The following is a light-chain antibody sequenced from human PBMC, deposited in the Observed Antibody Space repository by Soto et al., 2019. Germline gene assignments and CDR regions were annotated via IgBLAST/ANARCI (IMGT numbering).Light chain of an antibody. CDR1: QSVSSY. Sequence: EIVLTQSPATLSLSPGARATLSCRASQSVSSYLAWYQQKPGQAPRLLIYDASNRATGIPARFSGSGSGTDFTLTISSLEPEDFALYYGQQRSNWPPRITFGQGTRLEIK. J-gene: IGKJ5*01. V-gene: IGKV3-11*01. CDR2: DAS. CDR3: QQRSNWPPRIT.